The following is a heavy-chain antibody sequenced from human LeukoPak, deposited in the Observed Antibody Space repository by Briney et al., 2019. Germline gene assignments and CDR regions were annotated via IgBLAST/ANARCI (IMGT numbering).Heavy chain of an antibody. V-gene: IGHV4-38-2*02. J-gene: IGHJ4*02. Sequence: SETLSLTCTVSGYSISSGYYWGWIRQPPGKGLEWIGSIYHSGSTYYNPSLKSRVTISVDTSKNQFSLKLSSVTAADTAVYYCASSPPNYYDSSGSAIDYWGQGTLVTVSS. CDR2: IYHSGST. D-gene: IGHD3-22*01. CDR3: ASSPPNYYDSSGSAIDY. CDR1: GYSISSGYY.